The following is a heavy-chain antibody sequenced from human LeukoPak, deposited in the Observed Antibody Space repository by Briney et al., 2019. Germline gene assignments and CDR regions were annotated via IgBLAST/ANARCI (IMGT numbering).Heavy chain of an antibody. CDR2: IYYSGST. J-gene: IGHJ5*02. V-gene: IGHV4-59*12. CDR3: ARGLRRYYDFWSGYYMGDWFDP. CDR1: GGSISSYY. D-gene: IGHD3-3*01. Sequence: SETLSLTCTVSGGSISSYYWSWIRQPPGKGLEWIGYIYYSGSTNYNPSLKSRVTISVDTSKNQFSLKLSSVTAADTAVYYCARGLRRYYDFWSGYYMGDWFDPWGQGTLVTVSS.